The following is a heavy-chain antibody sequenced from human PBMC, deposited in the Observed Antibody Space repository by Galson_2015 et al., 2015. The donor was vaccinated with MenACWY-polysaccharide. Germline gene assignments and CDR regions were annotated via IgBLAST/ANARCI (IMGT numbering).Heavy chain of an antibody. V-gene: IGHV3-30-3*01. D-gene: IGHD2-2*01. Sequence: SLRLSCAASGFTFSSYAMHWVRQAPGKGLGWVAVISYDGSNKYYADSVKGRFTISRDNSKNTLYLQMNSLRAEDTALYYCAREYCDRTSCYAPDQPGFDFWGQGTLVTVSS. CDR2: ISYDGSNK. CDR3: AREYCDRTSCYAPDQPGFDF. J-gene: IGHJ4*02. CDR1: GFTFSSYA.